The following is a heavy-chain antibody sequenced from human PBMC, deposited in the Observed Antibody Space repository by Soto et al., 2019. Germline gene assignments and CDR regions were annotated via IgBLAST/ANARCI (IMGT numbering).Heavy chain of an antibody. Sequence: QVQLQESGPGLVKPSGTLSLTCAVSGGSISSSNWWSWVRQSPGKGLEWIGEIYHSGSTNYSPSLKSRVTVSIDKSTNPMSLKLRSVTAAHTAVSYGARDRDGAFGLDVWGRGTTVTVPS. CDR1: GGSISSSNW. J-gene: IGHJ6*02. V-gene: IGHV4-4*02. CDR3: ARDRDGAFGLDV. CDR2: IYHSGST. D-gene: IGHD4-17*01.